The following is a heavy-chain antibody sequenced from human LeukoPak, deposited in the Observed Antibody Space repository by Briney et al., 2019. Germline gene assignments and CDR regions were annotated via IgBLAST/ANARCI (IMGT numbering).Heavy chain of an antibody. J-gene: IGHJ4*02. CDR1: GFTFSNYW. Sequence: GGSLRLSCAASGFTFSNYWMSWVRQAPGKGLEWVANINQDGSEKSYVESVEGRFNLSRDNAKKSLYLHVNSLRAEDTAVYYCARDISGGHDYWGQGTLLTVSS. V-gene: IGHV3-7*04. CDR3: ARDISGGHDY. CDR2: INQDGSEK. D-gene: IGHD2-8*02.